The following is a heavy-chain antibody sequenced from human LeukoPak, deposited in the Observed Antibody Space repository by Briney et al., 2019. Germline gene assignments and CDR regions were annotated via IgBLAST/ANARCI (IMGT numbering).Heavy chain of an antibody. J-gene: IGHJ3*02. V-gene: IGHV4-34*01. CDR1: GGSFSGYY. Sequence: SETLSLTCAVYGGSFSGYYWSWIRQPPGKGLEWIGEINHSGSTNYNPSLKSRVTISVDTSKNQFSLKLSSVTAADTVVYYCARGRELTDAFDIWGQGTMVTVSS. CDR2: INHSGST. D-gene: IGHD1-26*01. CDR3: ARGRELTDAFDI.